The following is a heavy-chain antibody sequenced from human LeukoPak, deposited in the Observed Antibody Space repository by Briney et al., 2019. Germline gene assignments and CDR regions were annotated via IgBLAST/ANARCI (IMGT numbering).Heavy chain of an antibody. CDR3: AGSIQTYYYDSSGYASHI. CDR2: IIPIFGTA. J-gene: IGHJ3*02. D-gene: IGHD3-22*01. Sequence: SVKVSCKASGGTFSSYTISWVRQAPGQGLEWMGGIIPIFGTANYAQKFQGRVTITTDESTSTAYMELSSLRSEDTAVYYCAGSIQTYYYDSSGYASHIWGQGTMVTVSS. CDR1: GGTFSSYT. V-gene: IGHV1-69*05.